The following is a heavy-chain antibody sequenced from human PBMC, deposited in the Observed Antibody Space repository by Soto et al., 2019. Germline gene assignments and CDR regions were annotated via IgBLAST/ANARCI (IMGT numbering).Heavy chain of an antibody. CDR3: AKDLHQLPIYYFDY. V-gene: IGHV3-74*01. D-gene: IGHD2-2*01. CDR1: GFTFSSYW. Sequence: GGSLRLSCAASGFTFSSYWMHWVRQAPGKGLVWVSRINSDGGSTSYADSVKGRFTISRDNSKNTLYLQMNSLRAEDTAVYYCAKDLHQLPIYYFDYWGQGTLVTVSS. J-gene: IGHJ4*02. CDR2: INSDGGST.